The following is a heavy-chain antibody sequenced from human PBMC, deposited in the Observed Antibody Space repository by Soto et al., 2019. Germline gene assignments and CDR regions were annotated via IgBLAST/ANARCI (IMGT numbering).Heavy chain of an antibody. CDR2: IYYSGST. CDR3: ARLYRISVLNRLNWLDP. CDR1: GGSISSSSYY. V-gene: IGHV4-39*01. J-gene: IGHJ5*02. Sequence: SETLSLTCTVSGGSISSSSYYWGWIRQPPGKGLEWIGSIYYSGSTYYNPSLKSRVTISVDTSKNQFSLKLSSVTAADTAVYYCARLYRISVLNRLNWLDPRGQGTLVTVSS. D-gene: IGHD2-8*01.